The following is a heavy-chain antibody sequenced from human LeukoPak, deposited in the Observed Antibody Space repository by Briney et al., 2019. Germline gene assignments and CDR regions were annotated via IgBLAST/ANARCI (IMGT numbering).Heavy chain of an antibody. CDR2: INPKSGGT. CDR1: GYTFTGYY. Sequence: ASVKVSCKASGYTFTGYYIHWVRQAPGQGLEWMGRINPKSGGTNYAQNFQDRVTMTRDTSISTAYMELSSLRSDDTAVYFCATFSGTYQSDYWGQGILVTVSS. J-gene: IGHJ4*02. D-gene: IGHD1-26*01. CDR3: ATFSGTYQSDY. V-gene: IGHV1-2*06.